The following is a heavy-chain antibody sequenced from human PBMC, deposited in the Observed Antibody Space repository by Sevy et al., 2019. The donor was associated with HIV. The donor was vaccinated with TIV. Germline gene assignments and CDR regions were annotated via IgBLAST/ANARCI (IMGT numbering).Heavy chain of an antibody. CDR3: AKPRRGWYVFDC. J-gene: IGHJ5*01. CDR1: GLTFSSYA. D-gene: IGHD6-19*01. CDR2: ITDSGST. Sequence: GGSLRLSCAASGLTFSSYAVSWVRQAPGKGLEWVSTITDSGSTYYEDSVKGRFTISRDNSKNTLSLQMNSLRAEDTAVYYCAKPRRGWYVFDCWGLGTLVTVSS. V-gene: IGHV3-23*01.